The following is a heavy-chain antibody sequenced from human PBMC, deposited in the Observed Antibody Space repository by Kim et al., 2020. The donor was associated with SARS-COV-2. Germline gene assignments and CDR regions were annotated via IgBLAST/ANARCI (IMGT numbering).Heavy chain of an antibody. V-gene: IGHV4-61*01. Sequence: SETLSLTCSVSGGSVSSGSYYWSWIRQPPGKRLEWIGYIYYSGSTNYDPSLKSRVTISVDTSKNQFSLKLSSVTAADTAVYYCASTPKRTYYYDSGGYLFFDYWGPGTLVTVSS. CDR1: GGSVSSGSYY. CDR3: ASTPKRTYYYDSGGYLFFDY. J-gene: IGHJ4*02. CDR2: IYYSGST. D-gene: IGHD3-22*01.